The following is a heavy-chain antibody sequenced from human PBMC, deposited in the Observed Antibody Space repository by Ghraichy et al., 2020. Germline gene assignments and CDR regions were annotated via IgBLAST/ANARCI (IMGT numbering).Heavy chain of an antibody. D-gene: IGHD3-22*01. CDR1: GVSLIGYY. CDR3: ARATVRDGMDV. J-gene: IGHJ6*02. Sequence: SETLSLTCAVYGVSLIGYYWTWIRQSPGQGLEWIGQIKHSGGPTYNPSLKSRVTISVDTSKKHFSLKLSSVTAADTAVYYCARATVRDGMDVWGQGTTVTVSS. V-gene: IGHV4-34*01. CDR2: IKHSGGP.